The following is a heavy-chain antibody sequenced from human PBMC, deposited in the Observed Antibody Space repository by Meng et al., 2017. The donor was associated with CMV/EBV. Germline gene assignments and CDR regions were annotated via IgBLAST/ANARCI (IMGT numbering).Heavy chain of an antibody. CDR2: ISWDGGST. V-gene: IGHV3-43D*03. D-gene: IGHD2-2*01. Sequence: GGSLRLSCAASGFTFDDYAMHWVRQAPGKGLEWVSLISWDGGSTYYADSVKGRFTISRDNSKNPLYLQMNSLRAEDTALYYCAKVAYPYCSSTSCQLYYFDYWGQGTLVTVSS. CDR3: AKVAYPYCSSTSCQLYYFDY. CDR1: GFTFDDYA. J-gene: IGHJ4*02.